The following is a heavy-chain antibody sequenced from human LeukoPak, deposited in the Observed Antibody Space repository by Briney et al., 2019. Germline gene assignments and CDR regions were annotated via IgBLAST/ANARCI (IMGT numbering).Heavy chain of an antibody. CDR3: YASGTYYNGY. J-gene: IGHJ4*02. D-gene: IGHD3-10*01. CDR2: ISSGSLHM. CDR1: GFFFSSYS. Sequence: GGSLRLSCTASGFFFSSYSVNWVRQAPGKGLGWVSSISSGSLHMYYADSVKGRFTISRDNAKSSLYLEMNSLRAEDTAVYYCYASGTYYNGYWGQGTLVTVSS. V-gene: IGHV3-21*01.